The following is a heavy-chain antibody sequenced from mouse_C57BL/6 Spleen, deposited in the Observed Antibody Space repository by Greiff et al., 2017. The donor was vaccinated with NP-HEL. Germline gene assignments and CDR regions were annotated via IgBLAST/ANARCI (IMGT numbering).Heavy chain of an antibody. Sequence: QVQLQQSGAELARPGASVKLSCKASGYTFTSYGISWVKQRTGQGLEWIGEIYPRSGNTYYNEKFKGKATLTADKSSSTAYMELRSLTSEDAAVYFCAIYYYGSSYNYWGQGTTLTVSS. D-gene: IGHD1-1*01. J-gene: IGHJ2*01. CDR1: GYTFTSYG. CDR3: AIYYYGSSYNY. V-gene: IGHV1-81*01. CDR2: IYPRSGNT.